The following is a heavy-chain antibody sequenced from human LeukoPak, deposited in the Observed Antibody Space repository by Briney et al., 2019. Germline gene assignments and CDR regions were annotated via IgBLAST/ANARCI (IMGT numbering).Heavy chain of an antibody. V-gene: IGHV3-48*04. CDR2: ISSSGSTI. CDR3: ARDLGLTHKMDYFDY. J-gene: IGHJ4*02. Sequence: GGSLRLSCAASGFTFSSYSMNWVRQAPGKGLEWVSYISSSGSTIYYADSVKGRFTISRDNAKNSLYLQMNSLRAEDTAAYYCARDLGLTHKMDYFDYWGQGTLVTVSS. D-gene: IGHD5-24*01. CDR1: GFTFSSYS.